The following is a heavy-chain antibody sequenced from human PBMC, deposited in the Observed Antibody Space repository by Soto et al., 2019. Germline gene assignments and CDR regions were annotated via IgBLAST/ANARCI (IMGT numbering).Heavy chain of an antibody. D-gene: IGHD2-8*01. Sequence: QVQLLQSGAEVKKPGASVKVSCKASGYTFTGYYMHWVRQAPGQGLEWMGWINPNSGGTNYAQKFQGWVTMSRDTCISTAYMELSRLRSDDTAVYYCARGRGIMVYAFAPGYGMDVWGQGTTVTVSS. CDR3: ARGRGIMVYAFAPGYGMDV. CDR1: GYTFTGYY. J-gene: IGHJ6*02. CDR2: INPNSGGT. V-gene: IGHV1-2*04.